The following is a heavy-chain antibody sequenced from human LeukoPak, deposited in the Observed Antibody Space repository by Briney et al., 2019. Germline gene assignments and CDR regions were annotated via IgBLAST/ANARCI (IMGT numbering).Heavy chain of an antibody. CDR3: ARASNYYGSGNAPPFDH. CDR1: GGSLSRYY. Sequence: SETLSLTCTVSGGSLSRYYWSWSRQPPGKGLEWIGYIYYSEKTNYNPSLKSRVTISVDTSKNQFSLKLSSVTAADTAVYYCARASNYYGSGNAPPFDHWGQGNLVTVSS. J-gene: IGHJ4*02. D-gene: IGHD3-10*01. V-gene: IGHV4-59*01. CDR2: IYYSEKT.